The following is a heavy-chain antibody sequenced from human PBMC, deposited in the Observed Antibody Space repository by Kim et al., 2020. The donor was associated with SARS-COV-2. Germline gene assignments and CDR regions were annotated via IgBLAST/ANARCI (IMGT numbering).Heavy chain of an antibody. D-gene: IGHD3-16*01. CDR3: LGGFYFDY. V-gene: IGHV1-3*01. Sequence: GNGNKIYEQKFQGRVTFTTDPSASTAYMELSFLRSEDSAVYYCLGGFYFDYWGQGTLVTVSS. CDR2: GNGNK. J-gene: IGHJ4*02.